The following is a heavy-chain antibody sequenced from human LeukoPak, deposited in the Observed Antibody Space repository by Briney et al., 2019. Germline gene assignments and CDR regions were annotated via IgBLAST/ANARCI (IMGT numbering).Heavy chain of an antibody. V-gene: IGHV4-39*01. CDR2: IYYSGST. J-gene: IGHJ4*02. D-gene: IGHD3-3*01. CDR1: GGSISSSSYY. Sequence: SETLSLTCTVSGGSISSSSYYWGWIRQPPGKGLEWIGGIYYSGSTYYNPSLKSRVTISVDTSKNQFSLKLSSVTAADTAVYYCARRGTIFGVVYLDYWGQGTLVTVSS. CDR3: ARRGTIFGVVYLDY.